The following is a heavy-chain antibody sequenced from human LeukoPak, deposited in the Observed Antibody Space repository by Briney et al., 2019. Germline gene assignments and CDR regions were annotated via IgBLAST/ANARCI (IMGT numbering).Heavy chain of an antibody. CDR3: ARGGSFGLKANLDS. Sequence: SVKVSCKASGGTLSSYAISWVRQAPGQGLEWRGEIIPIFGTANYAQKFQGRVTITADESTSTAYMELSSLRSEDTAVYYCARGGSFGLKANLDSWGQGTLVTVSS. CDR2: IIPIFGTA. J-gene: IGHJ4*02. V-gene: IGHV1-69*01. D-gene: IGHD3/OR15-3a*01. CDR1: GGTLSSYA.